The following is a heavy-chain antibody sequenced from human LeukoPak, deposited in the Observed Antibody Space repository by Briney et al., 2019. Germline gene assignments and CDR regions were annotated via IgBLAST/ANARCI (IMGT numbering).Heavy chain of an antibody. V-gene: IGHV3-13*01. CDR3: ARAVAGTDEIDS. Sequence: GGSLRLSCAGSGFSFSSYDMLWVRKSTGKGLEWVSAIGSGGDTYYAGSVKGRFTISRESAQNSFYLQMNSLSAGDTAVYFCARAVAGTDEIDSWGQGTLVTVSS. CDR1: GFSFSSYD. D-gene: IGHD6-19*01. CDR2: IGSGGDT. J-gene: IGHJ4*02.